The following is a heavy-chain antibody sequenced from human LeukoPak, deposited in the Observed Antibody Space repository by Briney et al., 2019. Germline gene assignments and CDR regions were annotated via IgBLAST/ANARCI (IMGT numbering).Heavy chain of an antibody. J-gene: IGHJ6*02. CDR2: MNPNSGNT. V-gene: IGHV1-8*01. D-gene: IGHD6-13*01. CDR3: ARDEGIAAANYYYYGMDV. CDR1: GYTFTSYD. Sequence: ASVKVSCKASGYTFTSYDINWVRQATGQGLEWMGWMNPNSGNTGYAQKFQGRVTMTRNTSISTAYMELSSLRSEDTAVYYCARDEGIAAANYYYYGMDVWGQGTTVTVSS.